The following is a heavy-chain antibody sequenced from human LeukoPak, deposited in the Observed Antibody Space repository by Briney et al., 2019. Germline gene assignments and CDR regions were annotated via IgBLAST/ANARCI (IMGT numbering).Heavy chain of an antibody. J-gene: IGHJ4*02. V-gene: IGHV3-23*01. CDR2: FSGSGGST. CDR1: GFTFSSYA. CDR3: AKNPLGKQWLYEYYFDY. Sequence: GGSLRLSCAASGFTFSSYAMCWGRQAPGKGLEWGSGFSGSGGSTYYADSVKGRFTISSDNSKNTLYLQMNSLRAEDTAVYYCAKNPLGKQWLYEYYFDYWGQGTLVTVSS. D-gene: IGHD6-19*01.